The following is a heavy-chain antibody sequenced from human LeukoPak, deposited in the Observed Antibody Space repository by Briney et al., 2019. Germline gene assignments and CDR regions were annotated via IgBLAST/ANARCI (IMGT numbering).Heavy chain of an antibody. J-gene: IGHJ6*02. V-gene: IGHV3-53*01. CDR3: ARENIAAAGTVYYYYYGMDV. CDR2: MYSGGST. D-gene: IGHD6-13*01. Sequence: GGSLRLSCAASGFTVSSNYMSWVRQAPGKGLEWVSVMYSGGSTYYADSVKGRFTISRDNAKNSLYLQMNSLRAEDTAVYYCARENIAAAGTVYYYYYGMDVWGQGTTVTVSS. CDR1: GFTVSSNY.